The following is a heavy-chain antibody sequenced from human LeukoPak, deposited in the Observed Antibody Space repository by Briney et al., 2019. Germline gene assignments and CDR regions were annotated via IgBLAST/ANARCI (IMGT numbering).Heavy chain of an antibody. CDR2: IYYSGST. CDR1: GGSFSGYY. J-gene: IGHJ3*02. D-gene: IGHD4-11*01. Sequence: PETLSLTCAVYGGSFSGYYWSWIRQPPGKGLEWIGYIYYSGSTNYNPFLKSRVTISVDTSKNQFSLKLSSVTAADTAVYYCAGGDYNAFDIWGQGTMVTVSS. CDR3: AGGDYNAFDI. V-gene: IGHV4-59*01.